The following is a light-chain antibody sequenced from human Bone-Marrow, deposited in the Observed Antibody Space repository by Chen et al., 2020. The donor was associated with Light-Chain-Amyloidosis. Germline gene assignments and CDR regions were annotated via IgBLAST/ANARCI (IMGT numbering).Light chain of an antibody. Sequence: SYVLTQPSSVSVAPGQTATIACGGNNIGSTSVHWYQQTPGQAPLLVVYDDSDRPSGIPERLSGSNSGNTATLTISRVEGGDEADYYCQVWDRSSDCPVFGGGTKLTVL. CDR2: DDS. J-gene: IGLJ3*02. V-gene: IGLV3-21*02. CDR3: QVWDRSSDCPV. CDR1: NIGSTS.